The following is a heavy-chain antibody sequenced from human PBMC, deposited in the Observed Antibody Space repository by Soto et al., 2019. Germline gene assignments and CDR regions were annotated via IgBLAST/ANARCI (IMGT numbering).Heavy chain of an antibody. J-gene: IGHJ6*03. V-gene: IGHV3-66*01. CDR1: GFTFSTYT. D-gene: IGHD3-3*01. Sequence: PGGSLRLSFAASGFTFSTYTMKWVRQSPGKGLEWVSVIYSSGSTYYADSVKGRFTISRDNSKNTLYLQMNSLRAEDTAVYYCARGHTIFGVYYYYYMDVWGKGTTVTVSS. CDR3: ARGHTIFGVYYYYYMDV. CDR2: IYSSGST.